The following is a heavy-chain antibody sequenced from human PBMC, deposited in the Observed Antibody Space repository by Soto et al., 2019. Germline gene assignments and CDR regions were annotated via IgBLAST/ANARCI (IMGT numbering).Heavy chain of an antibody. Sequence: QVQLVESGGGVVQPGRSLRLSCAASGFTFSSYAMHWVRQAAGKGLEWVAVISYDGSNKYYADSVKGRFTISRDNSKNTLYLQMNSLRAEDTAVYYCARDVRLKDYFDYWGQGTLVTVSA. D-gene: IGHD6-25*01. CDR2: ISYDGSNK. V-gene: IGHV3-30-3*01. CDR1: GFTFSSYA. J-gene: IGHJ4*02. CDR3: ARDVRLKDYFDY.